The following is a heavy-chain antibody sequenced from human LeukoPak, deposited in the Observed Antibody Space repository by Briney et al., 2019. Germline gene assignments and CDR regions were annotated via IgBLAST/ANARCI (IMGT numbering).Heavy chain of an antibody. J-gene: IGHJ4*02. Sequence: SVKVSCKASGGTFSSYAISWVRQAPGQGLERMGGIIPIFGTANYAQKFQGRVTITADESTSTAYMELSSLRSEDTAVYYCASSYDSSGYYYGNFDYWGQGTLVTVSS. CDR2: IIPIFGTA. V-gene: IGHV1-69*13. CDR1: GGTFSSYA. CDR3: ASSYDSSGYYYGNFDY. D-gene: IGHD3-22*01.